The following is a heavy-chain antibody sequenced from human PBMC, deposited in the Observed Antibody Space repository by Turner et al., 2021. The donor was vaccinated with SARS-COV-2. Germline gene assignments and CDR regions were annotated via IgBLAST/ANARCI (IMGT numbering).Heavy chain of an antibody. D-gene: IGHD2-21*01. CDR2: SNSDESST. V-gene: IGHV3-74*01. CDR3: ARDHITVYYAMDV. J-gene: IGHJ6*02. Sequence: EVQLVESGGGLVQPGGSMRLSCAASGFTFSSCWRHWVRQAPGKVLVEVSRSNSDESSTSYSDSVKSRFTISSDNAKNTLYLQMISLRAEDTSVYYYARDHITVYYAMDVWGQGTTVTVSS. CDR1: GFTFSSCW.